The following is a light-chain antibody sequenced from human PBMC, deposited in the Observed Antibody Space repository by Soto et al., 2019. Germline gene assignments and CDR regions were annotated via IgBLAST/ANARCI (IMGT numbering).Light chain of an antibody. CDR1: QSVSSSY. J-gene: IGKJ4*01. CDR3: QQRSNWPLT. Sequence: EIVLTQSPGTLSLSTGERATLSCRASQSVSSSYLAWYQQKPGQAPRLLIYGASSRATGIPDRFSGSGSGTDFTLTISRLEPEDFAVYYCQQRSNWPLTFGGGTMGDIK. CDR2: GAS. V-gene: IGKV3D-20*02.